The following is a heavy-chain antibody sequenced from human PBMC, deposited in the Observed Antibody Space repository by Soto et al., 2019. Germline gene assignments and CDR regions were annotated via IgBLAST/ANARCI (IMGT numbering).Heavy chain of an antibody. V-gene: IGHV1-69*02. J-gene: IGHJ3*02. Sequence: GASVKVSCKASGGTFSSYTISWVRQAPGQGLEWMGRIIPILGIANYAQKFQGRVTITADKSTSTAYMELSSLRSEDTAVYYCARADQAGITGRTNAFDIWGQGTMVTVSS. D-gene: IGHD1-20*01. CDR3: ARADQAGITGRTNAFDI. CDR2: IIPILGIA. CDR1: GGTFSSYT.